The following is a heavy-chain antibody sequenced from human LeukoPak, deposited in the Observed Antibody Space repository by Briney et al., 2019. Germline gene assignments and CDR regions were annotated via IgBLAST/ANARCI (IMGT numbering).Heavy chain of an antibody. CDR3: AKGAFRDQVQGYYYMDV. J-gene: IGHJ6*03. CDR2: IKQDGNEK. CDR1: GFTFSSYW. Sequence: PGGSLRLSCAASGFTFSSYWMSWVRQAPGKGLEWVANIKQDGNEKYYVDSVKGRFIVSRDNAKNSLYLQMSSLRAEDTAVYYCAKGAFRDQVQGYYYMDVWGKGTTVTVSS. D-gene: IGHD3-10*01. V-gene: IGHV3-7*01.